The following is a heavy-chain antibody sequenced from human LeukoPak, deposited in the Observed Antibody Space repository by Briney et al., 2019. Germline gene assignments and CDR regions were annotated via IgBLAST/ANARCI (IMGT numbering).Heavy chain of an antibody. D-gene: IGHD2-21*01. V-gene: IGHV3-7*01. Sequence: GGSLRLSCAASGFTFSSYAMSWVRQAPGKGLEWVANIKQDGSEKYYVDSVKGRFTVSRDNAKNSLYLQMSSLRAEDTAVYYCARGLTGDEGFDYWGQGTLVTVSS. CDR3: ARGLTGDEGFDY. J-gene: IGHJ4*02. CDR2: IKQDGSEK. CDR1: GFTFSSYA.